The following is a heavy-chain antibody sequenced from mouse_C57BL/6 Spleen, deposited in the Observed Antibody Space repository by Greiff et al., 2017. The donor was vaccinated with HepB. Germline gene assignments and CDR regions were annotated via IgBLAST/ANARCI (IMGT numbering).Heavy chain of an antibody. Sequence: EVQLQQSGPVLVKPGASVKMSCKASGYTFTDYYMNWVKQSHGKSLEWIGVINPYNGGTSYNQKFKGKATLTVDKSSSTAYMELNSLTSEDSAVYYCAREEGGGSSGSYYFDYWGQGTTLTVSS. J-gene: IGHJ2*01. CDR2: INPYNGGT. CDR3: AREEGGGSSGSYYFDY. V-gene: IGHV1-19*01. D-gene: IGHD1-1*01. CDR1: GYTFTDYY.